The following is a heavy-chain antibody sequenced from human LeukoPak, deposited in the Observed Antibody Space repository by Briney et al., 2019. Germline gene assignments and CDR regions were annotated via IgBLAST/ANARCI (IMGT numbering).Heavy chain of an antibody. V-gene: IGHV3-7*01. D-gene: IGHD3-10*01. Sequence: GGSLRLSCAASGFTFSNSLMNWVRQALGKGLEWVANIKPDGSETHYVDSVKGRFTISRDNARNSVYLQMNSLRAEDTAVYYCFGSGSYSKWDQGTLVTVSS. CDR1: GFTFSNSL. CDR2: IKPDGSET. CDR3: FGSGSYSK. J-gene: IGHJ4*02.